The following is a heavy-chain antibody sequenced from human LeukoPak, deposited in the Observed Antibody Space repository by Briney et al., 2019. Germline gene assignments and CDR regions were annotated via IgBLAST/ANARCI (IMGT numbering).Heavy chain of an antibody. D-gene: IGHD4-17*01. CDR2: IIPIFGTA. Sequence: SVKVSCKASGGTFSSYAISWVRQAPGQGLEWMGGIIPIFGTANYAQKFQGRVTITTDESTSTAYMELSSLRSGDTAVYYCARGSSAYGDYANWGQGTLVTVSS. CDR3: ARGSSAYGDYAN. J-gene: IGHJ4*02. CDR1: GGTFSSYA. V-gene: IGHV1-69*05.